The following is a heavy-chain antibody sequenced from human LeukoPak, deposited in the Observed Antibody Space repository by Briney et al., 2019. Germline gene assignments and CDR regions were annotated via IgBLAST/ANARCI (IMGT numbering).Heavy chain of an antibody. CDR3: TRDSANYHFAY. V-gene: IGHV3-66*01. J-gene: IGHJ4*02. Sequence: GGSLRLSCAASGFTVKDNFMSWVRQAPGKGLEWVSVLYSGGATYYADSVKGRFTISRDNSKIIVFLQMNDLRTEDTASYYCTRDSANYHFAYWGQGALVTVSS. D-gene: IGHD4/OR15-4a*01. CDR2: LYSGGAT. CDR1: GFTVKDNF.